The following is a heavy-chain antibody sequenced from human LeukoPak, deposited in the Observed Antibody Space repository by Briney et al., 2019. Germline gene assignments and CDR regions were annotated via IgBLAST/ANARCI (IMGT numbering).Heavy chain of an antibody. CDR1: GFTFSSYS. Sequence: AGGSLRLSCAASGFTFSSYSMHWVRQAPGKGPEFVSVFGGGGVTTFYADSVKDRFTISRDNSKNTLYLEMGSLRVEYMAVYYCAREGGGSGLWYYDLWGRGTLVTVSS. V-gene: IGHV3-64*02. CDR3: AREGGGSGLWYYDL. CDR2: FGGGGVTT. J-gene: IGHJ2*01. D-gene: IGHD1-26*01.